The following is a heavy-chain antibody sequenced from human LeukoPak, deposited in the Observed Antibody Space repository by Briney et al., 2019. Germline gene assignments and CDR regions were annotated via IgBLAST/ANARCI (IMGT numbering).Heavy chain of an antibody. CDR3: ARDYSGSYYSNYYYYYYGMDV. CDR1: GGTFSSYA. Sequence: SVKVSCKASGGTFSSYAISWVRQAPGQGLEWMGGIIPIFGTANYAQKLQGRVTMTTDTSTSTAYMELRSLRSDDTAVYYCARDYSGSYYSNYYYYYYGMDVWGQGTTVTVSS. J-gene: IGHJ6*02. V-gene: IGHV1-69*05. CDR2: IIPIFGTA. D-gene: IGHD1-26*01.